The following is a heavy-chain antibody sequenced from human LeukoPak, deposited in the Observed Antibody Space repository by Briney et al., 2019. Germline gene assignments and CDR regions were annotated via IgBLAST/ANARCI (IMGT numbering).Heavy chain of an antibody. J-gene: IGHJ5*02. CDR1: GYTLTELS. Sequence: ASVKVSCKVSGYTLTELSMHWVRQAPGKGLEWMGGFDPEDGETIYAQKFQGRVTMTEDTSTDTAYMELSSLRSEDTAVYYCATATVCGGDCYYPFDPWGPGTLVTVSS. CDR2: FDPEDGET. CDR3: ATATVCGGDCYYPFDP. D-gene: IGHD2-21*01. V-gene: IGHV1-24*01.